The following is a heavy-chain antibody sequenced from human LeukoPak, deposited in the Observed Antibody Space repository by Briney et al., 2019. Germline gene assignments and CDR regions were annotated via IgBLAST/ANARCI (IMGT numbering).Heavy chain of an antibody. CDR2: ISAYNGNT. CDR1: GYTFTSYS. V-gene: IGHV1-18*01. Sequence: ASVKVSCKASGYTFTSYSISWVRQAPGQGLEWMGWISAYNGNTNYAQTLQGRVTMTTDTSTSTAYMELSSLRTDDTAVYYCAGDQRRRWFDPWGKRTLVTVSS. J-gene: IGHJ5*02. CDR3: AGDQRRRWFDP.